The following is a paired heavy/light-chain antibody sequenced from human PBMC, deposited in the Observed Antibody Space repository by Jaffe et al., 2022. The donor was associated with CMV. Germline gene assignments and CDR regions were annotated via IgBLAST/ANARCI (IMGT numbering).Light chain of an antibody. CDR1: TSNIGDNF. Sequence: QSVLTQPPSASAAPGQTVTISCSGSTSNIGDNFVSWYQQLPGTAPKLLIYDNNKRPSGIPDRFSGSKSGTSATLDITGLQTGDEGDYYCGTWDTTLRILLFGGGTKLTVL. CDR2: DNN. J-gene: IGLJ2*01. V-gene: IGLV1-51*01. CDR3: GTWDTTLRILL.
Heavy chain of an antibody. V-gene: IGHV4-4*09. J-gene: IGHJ5*01. CDR1: GVSISTYY. CDR2: ISNSGST. CDR3: ARVGVLRIANKWFDS. Sequence: QVQLQESGPGLVKPSETLSLTCSVSGVSISTYYWAWIRQPPGKGLEWIGYISNSGSTNYNPSLKSRVTILRDTSKNQFSLNVSSVTAADTAVYYCARVGVLRIANKWFDSWGQGTLVTVSS. D-gene: IGHD3-3*01.